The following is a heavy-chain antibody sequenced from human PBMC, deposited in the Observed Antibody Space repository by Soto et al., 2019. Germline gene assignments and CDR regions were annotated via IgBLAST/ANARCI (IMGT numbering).Heavy chain of an antibody. CDR2: IYSGGST. Sequence: WGSLRLSCAASGFTVSSNYMSWVRQAPGKGLEWVSVIYSGGSTYYADSVKGRFTISRDNSKNTLYLQMNSLRAEDTAVYYCARSIFGVVIEGNYWGQGTLVTVSS. CDR1: GFTVSSNY. J-gene: IGHJ4*02. D-gene: IGHD3-3*01. CDR3: ARSIFGVVIEGNY. V-gene: IGHV3-66*01.